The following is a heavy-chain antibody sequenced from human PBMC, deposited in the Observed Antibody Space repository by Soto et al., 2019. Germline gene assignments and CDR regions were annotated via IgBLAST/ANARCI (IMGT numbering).Heavy chain of an antibody. CDR1: GGSFSGYY. Sequence: SLTCAVYGGSFSGYYWSWIRQPPGKGLEWIGEINHSGSTNYNPSLKSRVTISVDTSKNQFSLKLSSVTAADTAVYYCARQPRILTGYSGQFDYWGQGTLVTVSS. CDR2: INHSGST. J-gene: IGHJ4*02. D-gene: IGHD3-9*01. CDR3: ARQPRILTGYSGQFDY. V-gene: IGHV4-34*01.